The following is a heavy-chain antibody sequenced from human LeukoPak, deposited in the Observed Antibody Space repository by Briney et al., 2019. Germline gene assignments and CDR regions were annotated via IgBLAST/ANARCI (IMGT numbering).Heavy chain of an antibody. D-gene: IGHD3-10*01. CDR2: ISWNSGSI. CDR3: AKDIREYYYYMDV. J-gene: IGHJ6*03. Sequence: SLRLSCAASGFTFDDYAMHWVRQAPGKGLEWVSGISWNSGSIGYADSVKGRFTISRDNAKNSLYLQMNSLRAEDTALYYCAKDIREYYYYMDVWGKGTTVTVSS. V-gene: IGHV3-9*01. CDR1: GFTFDDYA.